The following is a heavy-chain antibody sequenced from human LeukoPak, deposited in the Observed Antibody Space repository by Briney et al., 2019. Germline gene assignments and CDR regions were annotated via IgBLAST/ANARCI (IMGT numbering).Heavy chain of an antibody. Sequence: ASVKVSCKASGYTFTGYYMHWVRQAPGQGLEWMGWINPNSGGTNYAQKFQDRVTMTRDTSISTAYMELSRLRSDDTAVYYCARGSITIFGVVKYWGQGTLVTVSS. D-gene: IGHD3-3*01. CDR1: GYTFTGYY. J-gene: IGHJ4*02. CDR2: INPNSGGT. V-gene: IGHV1-2*02. CDR3: ARGSITIFGVVKY.